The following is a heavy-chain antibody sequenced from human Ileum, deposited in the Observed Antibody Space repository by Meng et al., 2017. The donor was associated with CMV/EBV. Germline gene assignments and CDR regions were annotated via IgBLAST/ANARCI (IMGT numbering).Heavy chain of an antibody. J-gene: IGHJ5*02. D-gene: IGHD6-13*01. CDR2: INSDGSST. V-gene: IGHV3-74*01. Sequence: GESLKISYAASGFTFSSYWMHWVRQAPGKGLVWVSRINSDGSSTSYADSVKGRFTISRDNAKNTLYLQMNSLRAEDTAVYYCAREAAAGTQFDPWGQGTLVTVSS. CDR1: GFTFSSYW. CDR3: AREAAAGTQFDP.